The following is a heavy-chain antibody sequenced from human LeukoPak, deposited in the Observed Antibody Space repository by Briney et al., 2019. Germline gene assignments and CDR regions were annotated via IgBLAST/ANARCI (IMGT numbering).Heavy chain of an antibody. CDR3: ARGRDEYKGGNY. D-gene: IGHD5-24*01. CDR2: IYTSGST. J-gene: IGHJ4*02. V-gene: IGHV4-4*07. CDR1: GGSISSYY. Sequence: SETLSLTCTVSGGSISSYYWSWIRQPAGKGLEWIGRIYTSGSTNYSPSLESRVTISLDTSKNQFSLKLSSVTAADTAIYYCARGRDEYKGGNYWGQGTLVTVSS.